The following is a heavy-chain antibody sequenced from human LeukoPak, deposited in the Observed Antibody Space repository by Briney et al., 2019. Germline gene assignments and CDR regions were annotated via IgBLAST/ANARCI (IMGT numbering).Heavy chain of an antibody. V-gene: IGHV4-34*01. Sequence: SETLSLTCAVYGGSFSGYFWSWIRQPPGKGLEWIGEINHSGSTNSNPSLKSRVTISVDTSKNQFSLKLSSVTAADTAVYYCARAHVGYYYDSSGLYYFDYWGQGTLVTVSS. CDR2: INHSGST. J-gene: IGHJ4*02. CDR1: GGSFSGYF. D-gene: IGHD3-22*01. CDR3: ARAHVGYYYDSSGLYYFDY.